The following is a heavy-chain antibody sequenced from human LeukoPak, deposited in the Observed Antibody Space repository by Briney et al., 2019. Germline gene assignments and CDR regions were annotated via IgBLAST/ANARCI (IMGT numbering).Heavy chain of an antibody. CDR2: ISGSGGST. D-gene: IGHD3-22*01. Sequence: GGSLRLSCAASGFTFSSYAMSWVRQAPGKGLEWVSAISGSGGSTYYADSVKGRFTISRDNSKNTLYLQMNSLIAEDTAVYYCAKEPHSTYYYDSSGYFTGDAFDIWGQGTMVTVSS. CDR3: AKEPHSTYYYDSSGYFTGDAFDI. V-gene: IGHV3-23*01. J-gene: IGHJ3*02. CDR1: GFTFSSYA.